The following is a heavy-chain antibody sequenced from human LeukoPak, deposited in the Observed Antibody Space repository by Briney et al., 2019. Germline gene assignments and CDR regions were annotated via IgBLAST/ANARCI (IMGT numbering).Heavy chain of an antibody. V-gene: IGHV1-2*02. Sequence: HRASVKVSCKASGYTFTSYYMHWVRQAPGQGLEWMGWINPNSGDTHYAQKFQGRVTMTRDTSISTAYMELSRLRSDDTAVYYCARDQGRGYSYGLYYFDYWGQGTLVTVSS. CDR3: ARDQGRGYSYGLYYFDY. D-gene: IGHD5-18*01. J-gene: IGHJ4*02. CDR1: GYTFTSYY. CDR2: INPNSGDT.